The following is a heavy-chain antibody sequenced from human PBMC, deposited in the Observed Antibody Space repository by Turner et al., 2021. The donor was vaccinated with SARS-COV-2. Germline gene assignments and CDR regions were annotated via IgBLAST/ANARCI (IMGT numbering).Heavy chain of an antibody. V-gene: IGHV1-2*02. D-gene: IGHD6-19*01. CDR2: INPKSGDT. CDR1: GYTFSAYN. CDR3: ARVGGSGWYGS. J-gene: IGHJ4*02. Sequence: QAQMVQSGTEVKKPGASVEVSCETSGYTFSAYNIHWVRQAPGQGLEWMAWINPKSGDTEFAQKCQGRVTVTRDMSISTAYMGLNNLRSDDTAVYYCARVGGSGWYGSWGQGTLVTVSS.